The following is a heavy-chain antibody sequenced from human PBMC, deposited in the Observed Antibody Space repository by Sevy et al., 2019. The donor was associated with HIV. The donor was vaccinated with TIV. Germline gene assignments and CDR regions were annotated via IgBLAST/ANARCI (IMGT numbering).Heavy chain of an antibody. Sequence: ASVKVSCKASGYTFTSYDINWVRQATGQGLEWMGWMNPNSGNTGYAQKFQGRDTMTRNTSISTAYMELSSLRSEDTAVYYCARIRPLSAHVTHRGWFDPWGQGTLVTASS. CDR1: GYTFTSYD. V-gene: IGHV1-8*01. CDR2: MNPNSGNT. CDR3: ARIRPLSAHVTHRGWFDP. J-gene: IGHJ5*02. D-gene: IGHD3-16*02.